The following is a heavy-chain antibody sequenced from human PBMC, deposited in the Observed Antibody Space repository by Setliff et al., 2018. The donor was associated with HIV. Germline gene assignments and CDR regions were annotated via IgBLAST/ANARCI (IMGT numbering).Heavy chain of an antibody. CDR2: IYHSGST. CDR1: GYSISSGYY. V-gene: IGHV4-38-2*02. Sequence: PSETLSLTCTVSGYSISSGYYWGWVRQPPGKGLEWIGSIYHSGSTYYNPSLKSRVTISVDTSKNQFSLKLRSVTAADTALYYCARGRGYGSGTYYPLDYWGQGTLVTVSS. D-gene: IGHD3-10*01. J-gene: IGHJ4*02. CDR3: ARGRGYGSGTYYPLDY.